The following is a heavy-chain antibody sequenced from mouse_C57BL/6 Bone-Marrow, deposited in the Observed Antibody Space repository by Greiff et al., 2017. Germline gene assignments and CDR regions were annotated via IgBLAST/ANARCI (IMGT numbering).Heavy chain of an antibody. CDR1: GYSITSGYY. J-gene: IGHJ1*03. V-gene: IGHV3-6*01. D-gene: IGHD2-4*01. CDR2: ISYDGSN. Sequence: EVQLQESGPGLVKPSQSLSLTCSVTGYSITSGYYWNWIRQFPGNKLEWMGYISYDGSNNYNPSLKNRISITRDTSKNQFFLKLNSVTTEDTATYYCARERITTTYFDVWGTGTTVTVAS. CDR3: ARERITTTYFDV.